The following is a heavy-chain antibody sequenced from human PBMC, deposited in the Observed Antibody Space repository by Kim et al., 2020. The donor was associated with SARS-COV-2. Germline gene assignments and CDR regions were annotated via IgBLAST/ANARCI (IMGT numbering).Heavy chain of an antibody. V-gene: IGHV3-13*05. CDR2: IGTAGDP. D-gene: IGHD2-2*01. Sequence: GGSLRLSCAASGFTFSSYDMHWVRQATGKGLEWVSAIGTAGDPYYPGSVKGRFTISRENAKNSLYLQMNSLRAGDTAVYYCARSMGSCSSTSCQYYYGMDVWGQGTTVTVSS. J-gene: IGHJ6*02. CDR3: ARSMGSCSSTSCQYYYGMDV. CDR1: GFTFSSYD.